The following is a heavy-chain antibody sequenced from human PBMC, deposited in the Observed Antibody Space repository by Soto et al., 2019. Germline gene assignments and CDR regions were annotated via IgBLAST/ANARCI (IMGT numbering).Heavy chain of an antibody. J-gene: IGHJ4*02. CDR3: ARDGRTRTTLPHGGLDQ. V-gene: IGHV3-30-3*01. CDR1: GFTFRSYA. D-gene: IGHD3-16*01. CDR2: ISYDGSTK. Sequence: QVHLMESGGGVVQPGGSLRLSCAASGFTFRSYAIHWVRQAPGKGLEWVAIISYDGSTKFYTDSVKGRFTISRDNSNNTLYLQMNRLRSEDTAIYYCARDGRTRTTLPHGGLDQWGQGTLVTVSS.